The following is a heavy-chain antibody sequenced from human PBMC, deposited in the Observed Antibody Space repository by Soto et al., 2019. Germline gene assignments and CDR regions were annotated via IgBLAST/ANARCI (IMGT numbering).Heavy chain of an antibody. CDR2: IYHSGAT. CDR1: GGSFSSGDYS. CDR3: ARSSYNYGMDV. Sequence: QLQLQESGSGLVKPSQTLSLTCTVSGGSFSSGDYSWSWIRQPPRKGLEWIGYIYHSGATYNNPSLKSRVTISVDRSKNQFSQKLSSVTAADTAVYYCARSSYNYGMDVWGQGTTVTVSS. V-gene: IGHV4-30-2*01. J-gene: IGHJ6*02. D-gene: IGHD2-2*02.